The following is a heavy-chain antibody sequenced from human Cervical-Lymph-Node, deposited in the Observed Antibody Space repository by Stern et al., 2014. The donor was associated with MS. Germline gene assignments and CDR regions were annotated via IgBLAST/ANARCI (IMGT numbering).Heavy chain of an antibody. Sequence: VQLVQSGGGVVQPGGSLRLSCAASGFTFSSHVMHWVRQAPGKGLELVAVIWQDENNNAYAGSVKGRFTISSDNSNNTLSLQMNSLRAEDTAVYYCVREDGDFDYWGQGTLVTVSS. V-gene: IGHV3-30-3*01. D-gene: IGHD2-8*01. CDR1: GFTFSSHV. CDR2: IWQDENNN. CDR3: VREDGDFDY. J-gene: IGHJ4*02.